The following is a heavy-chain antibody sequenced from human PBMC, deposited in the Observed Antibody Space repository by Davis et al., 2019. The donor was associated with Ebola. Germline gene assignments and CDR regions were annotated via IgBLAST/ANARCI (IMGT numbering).Heavy chain of an antibody. CDR3: ARGVDDGSGYYARESWYFDL. D-gene: IGHD3-22*01. V-gene: IGHV3-30*03. CDR1: GFTFSSYG. J-gene: IGHJ2*01. Sequence: GESLKISCAASGFTFSSYGMHWVRQAPGKGLEWVAVISYDGSNKYYADSVKGRFTISRDNSKNTLYLQMNSLRAEDTAVYYCARGVDDGSGYYARESWYFDLWGRGTQVTVSS. CDR2: ISYDGSNK.